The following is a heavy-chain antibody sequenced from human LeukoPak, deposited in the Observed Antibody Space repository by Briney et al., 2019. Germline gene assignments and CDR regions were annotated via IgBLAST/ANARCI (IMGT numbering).Heavy chain of an antibody. CDR1: GGTFSSYA. V-gene: IGHV1-69*04. CDR2: IIPILGIA. CDR3: ASGYGSGSYYVAY. J-gene: IGHJ4*02. D-gene: IGHD3-10*01. Sequence: SVRVSCKASGGTFSSYAISWVRQALGQGLEWMGRIIPILGIANYAQKFQGRVTITADKSTSTAYMELSSLRSEDTAVYYCASGYGSGSYYVAYWGQGTLVTVSS.